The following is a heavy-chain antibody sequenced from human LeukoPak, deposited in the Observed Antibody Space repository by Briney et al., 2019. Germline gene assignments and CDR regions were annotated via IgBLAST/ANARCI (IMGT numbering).Heavy chain of an antibody. CDR1: TLTFSSYA. V-gene: IGHV3-23*01. CDR3: ARGADILTGTHFDY. CDR2: ISGSGGNT. Sequence: GGSLRLSCAASTLTFSSYAMSWVRQAPGKGLEWVSGISGSGGNTYYADSVKGRFTISRDNSKTTLYLQMSSLRAGDTAVYYCARGADILTGTHFDYWGQGTLVTVSS. J-gene: IGHJ4*02. D-gene: IGHD3-9*01.